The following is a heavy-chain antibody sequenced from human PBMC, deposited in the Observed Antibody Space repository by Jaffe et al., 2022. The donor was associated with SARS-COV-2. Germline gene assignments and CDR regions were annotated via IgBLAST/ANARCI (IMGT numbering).Heavy chain of an antibody. Sequence: EVQMVESGGGLVQPGGSLRLSCVGSGFSSSTYVMTWFRQAPGKGLEWVSSITGAGVKTLYADSVKGRFAISRDTSKLFLQMNSLRVEDTALYFCGKDTVGPGGYYPTDDYWGQGILVTVSS. J-gene: IGHJ4*02. V-gene: IGHV3-23*04. CDR1: GFSSSTYV. D-gene: IGHD3-10*01. CDR2: ITGAGVKT. CDR3: GKDTVGPGGYYPTDDY.